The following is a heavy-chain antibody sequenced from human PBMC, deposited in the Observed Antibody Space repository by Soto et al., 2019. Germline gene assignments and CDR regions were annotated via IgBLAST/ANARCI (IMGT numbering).Heavy chain of an antibody. CDR3: ARGSVAWFDP. Sequence: SETLSLTCTVSGDSISSYFWSWIRQPPGKGLEWIGYVYSTEITNYNPSLKSRVAMSIDTSKNQFSLKVRSVTAADAAVYYCARGSVAWFDPWGQGTLVTVSS. CDR2: VYSTEIT. J-gene: IGHJ5*02. V-gene: IGHV4-59*01. CDR1: GDSISSYF. D-gene: IGHD6-19*01.